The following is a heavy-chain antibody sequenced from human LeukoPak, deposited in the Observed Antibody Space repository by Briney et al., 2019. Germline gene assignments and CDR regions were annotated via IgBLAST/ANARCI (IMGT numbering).Heavy chain of an antibody. V-gene: IGHV3-20*04. D-gene: IGHD3-22*01. Sequence: GGSLRLSCAASGFTFDNYGMSWVRQAPGKGLEWVSGINWNGGSTVYADSVKGRFTISRDNAKNSLYLQMNSLRAEDTALYYCARIDTYYYDSSGYYSAFDIWGQGTIVTVSS. CDR2: INWNGGST. CDR1: GFTFDNYG. J-gene: IGHJ3*02. CDR3: ARIDTYYYDSSGYYSAFDI.